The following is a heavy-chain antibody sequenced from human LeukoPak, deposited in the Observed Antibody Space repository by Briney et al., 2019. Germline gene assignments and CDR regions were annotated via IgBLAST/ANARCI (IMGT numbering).Heavy chain of an antibody. Sequence: GGSLRLSCAASGFTFSDYYMSWIRQAPGKGLEWVSYITSSGSTIYHADSVKGRFTISRDNSKNTLYLQMNSLRAEDTAVYYCAKDYFLRIAAAGPGYWGQGTLVTVSS. CDR2: ITSSGSTI. J-gene: IGHJ4*02. CDR3: AKDYFLRIAAAGPGY. CDR1: GFTFSDYY. D-gene: IGHD6-13*01. V-gene: IGHV3-11*04.